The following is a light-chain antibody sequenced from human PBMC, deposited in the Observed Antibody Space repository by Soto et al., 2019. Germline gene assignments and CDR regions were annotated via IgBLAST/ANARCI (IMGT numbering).Light chain of an antibody. Sequence: QSVLTQPASVSGSPGQSITISCTGTSSDVGGYNDVSWYQQHPGQAHQVMIYEVSYRPSGVSNLFSGSKSGNTAPLTISGLQAEDEADYYCSSDTSISTHVFGTGTKLTVL. J-gene: IGLJ1*01. V-gene: IGLV2-14*01. CDR2: EVS. CDR1: SSDVGGYND. CDR3: SSDTSISTHV.